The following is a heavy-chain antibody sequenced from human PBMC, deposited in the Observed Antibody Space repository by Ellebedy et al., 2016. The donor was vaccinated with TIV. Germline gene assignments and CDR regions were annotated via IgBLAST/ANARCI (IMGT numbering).Heavy chain of an antibody. J-gene: IGHJ4*02. Sequence: SETLSLXCTVSGGSISSYYWSWIRQPPGKGLEWIGEINHSGSTNYNPSLKSRVTISVDKSKNQFSLKLSSVTAADTAVYYCVKGGYSGYGLGYWGQGTLVTVSS. CDR2: INHSGST. CDR3: VKGGYSGYGLGY. V-gene: IGHV4-34*01. D-gene: IGHD5-12*01. CDR1: GGSISSYY.